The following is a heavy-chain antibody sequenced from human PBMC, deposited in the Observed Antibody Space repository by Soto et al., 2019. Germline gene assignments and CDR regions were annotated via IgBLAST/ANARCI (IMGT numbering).Heavy chain of an antibody. CDR2: ISRDGGTI. D-gene: IGHD3-3*01. CDR1: GVIVDNFG. Sequence: PGGSLRLSCAASGVIVDNFGMHWVRQAPGKGLEGVSYISRDGGTIYHTDAVRGRVTISRDNRRNMVYLQMNSLRPEDTAVYYCGKEVERVSLTRVAGDYAMDVWGQGTTVTVSS. J-gene: IGHJ6*02. CDR3: GKEVERVSLTRVAGDYAMDV. V-gene: IGHV3-30*18.